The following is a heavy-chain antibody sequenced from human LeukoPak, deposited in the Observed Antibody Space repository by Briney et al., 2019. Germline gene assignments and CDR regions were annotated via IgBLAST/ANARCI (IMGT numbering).Heavy chain of an antibody. J-gene: IGHJ5*02. CDR2: ISSAGTTK. V-gene: IGHV3-48*03. CDR1: GFAFSSYE. CDR3: ARDYWFDP. Sequence: GGSLRLSCAASGFAFSSYEMNWVRQAPGKGLEWISYISSAGTTKIYADSVKGRFTISRDNAKNSLYLQMNSLRAEDTAVYYCARDYWFDPWGHGTLVTVSS.